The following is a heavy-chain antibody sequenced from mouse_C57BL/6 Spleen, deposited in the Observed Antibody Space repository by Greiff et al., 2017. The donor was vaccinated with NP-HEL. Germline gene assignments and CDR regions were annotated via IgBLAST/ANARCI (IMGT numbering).Heavy chain of an antibody. CDR3: TRDGDYGNYDY. Sequence: EVKLQESGEGLVKPGGSLKLSCAASGFTFSSYAMSWVRQTPEKRLEWVAYISSGGDYIYYADTVKGRFTISRDNARNTLYLQMSSLKSEDTAMYYCTRDGDYGNYDYWGQGTTLTVSS. J-gene: IGHJ2*01. D-gene: IGHD2-1*01. CDR2: ISSGGDYI. CDR1: GFTFSSYA. V-gene: IGHV5-9-1*02.